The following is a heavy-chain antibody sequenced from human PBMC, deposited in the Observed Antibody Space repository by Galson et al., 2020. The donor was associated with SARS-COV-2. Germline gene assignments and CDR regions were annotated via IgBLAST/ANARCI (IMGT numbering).Heavy chain of an antibody. V-gene: IGHV3-23*01. J-gene: IGHJ6*02. CDR2: ISGSGDTT. Sequence: GGSLRLSCAASGFTFSSYAMNWVRQAPGEGLEWVSAISGSGDTTHYAGSVMGRFTISRDNSKNTPYMQMNSVRAEDTAVYYCAKRLYSSSQAETRGMDVWGQGATVTVSS. CDR1: GFTFSSYA. D-gene: IGHD6-13*01. CDR3: AKRLYSSSQAETRGMDV.